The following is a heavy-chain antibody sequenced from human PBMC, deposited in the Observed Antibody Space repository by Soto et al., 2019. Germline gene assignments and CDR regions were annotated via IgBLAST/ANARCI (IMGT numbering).Heavy chain of an antibody. J-gene: IGHJ4*02. Sequence: NPSETLSLTCTVSGGSISTFFWNWIRQPPGKGLEWVGYIYYSGITDYNPSLKSRVTVSVDTSKNQFSLKLSSVTAADTAVHYCARHLGEPYFDSWGQGSLVTVSS. D-gene: IGHD3-16*01. CDR1: GGSISTFF. CDR2: IYYSGIT. V-gene: IGHV4-59*01. CDR3: ARHLGEPYFDS.